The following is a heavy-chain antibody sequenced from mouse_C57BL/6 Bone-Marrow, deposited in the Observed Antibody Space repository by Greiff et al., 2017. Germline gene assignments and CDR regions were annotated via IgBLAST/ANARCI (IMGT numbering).Heavy chain of an antibody. Sequence: QVQLKQSGAELVRPGTSVKVSCKASGYAFTNYLIEWVKQRPGKGLEWIGVINPGSGGTNYTEKFKCKATLTADKSSSTAYMQRSSLTSEDSAVYFCARSKNWDSWFAYWGQGTLVTVSA. V-gene: IGHV1-54*01. J-gene: IGHJ3*01. CDR3: ARSKNWDSWFAY. CDR2: INPGSGGT. CDR1: GYAFTNYL. D-gene: IGHD4-1*01.